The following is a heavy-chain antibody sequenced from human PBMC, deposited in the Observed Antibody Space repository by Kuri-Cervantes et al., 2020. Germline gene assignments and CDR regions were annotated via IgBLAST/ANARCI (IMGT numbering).Heavy chain of an antibody. J-gene: IGHJ6*03. D-gene: IGHD3-22*01. Sequence: GSLRLSCAASGFTFSSYGMHWVRQAPGKGLEWIGEINHSGSTNYNPSLKSRVTISVDTSKNQFSLKLSSVTAADTAVYYCARGGGGNYDSSGYYRRYNYNYYMDVWGKGTTVTVSS. V-gene: IGHV4-34*01. CDR3: ARGGGGNYDSSGYYRRYNYNYYMDV. CDR1: GFTFSSYG. CDR2: INHSGST.